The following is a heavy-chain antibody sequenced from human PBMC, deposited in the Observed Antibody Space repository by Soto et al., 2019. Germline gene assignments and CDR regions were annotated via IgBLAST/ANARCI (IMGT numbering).Heavy chain of an antibody. Sequence: EVQLLDSGGGLVQPGGSLRLSCAASGFRFSDYAMNWVRQAPGKGLEWVSEISATGGSTFYADFVKGRFTISRDNSKNTLYLHLTSLRDEDTARYYCAKASSAWYDSKSYYFDDWGPGTLVTVSS. J-gene: IGHJ4*02. V-gene: IGHV3-23*01. CDR1: GFRFSDYA. D-gene: IGHD6-19*01. CDR3: AKASSAWYDSKSYYFDD. CDR2: ISATGGST.